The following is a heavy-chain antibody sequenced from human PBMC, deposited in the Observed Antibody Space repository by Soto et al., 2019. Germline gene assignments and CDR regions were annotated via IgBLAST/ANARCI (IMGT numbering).Heavy chain of an antibody. CDR2: IYYSGST. V-gene: IGHV4-31*03. CDR3: ATYGSGTYKPTTFDY. J-gene: IGHJ4*02. CDR1: GGSISSGGYY. D-gene: IGHD3-10*01. Sequence: QVQLQESGPGLVKPSQTLSLTCTVSGGSISSGGYYWSWIRQHPGKGLEWIGYIYYSGSTYYNPSLKSRVTISVDTSKNQFSLKLRAVTAADTAVYYCATYGSGTYKPTTFDYWGQGTLVTVSS.